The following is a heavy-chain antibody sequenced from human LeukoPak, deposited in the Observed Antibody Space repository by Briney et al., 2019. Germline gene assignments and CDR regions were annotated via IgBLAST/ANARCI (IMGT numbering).Heavy chain of an antibody. CDR3: ARTDCSGGSCYGG. CDR2: INPNSGGT. D-gene: IGHD2-15*01. CDR1: GYTFTGYY. V-gene: IGHV1-2*02. J-gene: IGHJ4*02. Sequence: ASVKVSCKASGYTFTGYYMHWVRQAPGQGLERMGWINPNSGGTNYAQKFQGRVTMTRDTSISTAYMELSRLRSDDTAVYYCARTDCSGGSCYGGWGQGTLVTVSS.